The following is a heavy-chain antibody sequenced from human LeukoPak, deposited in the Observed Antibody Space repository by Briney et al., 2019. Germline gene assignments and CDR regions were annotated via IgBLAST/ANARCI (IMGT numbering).Heavy chain of an antibody. CDR3: AWRKYFSTWFEP. V-gene: IGHV5-51*01. CDR2: IYPADLDT. D-gene: IGHD1-14*01. Sequence: GASLQISCQGSRYIFTNYWIGWARHLPGKGLEWMGIIYPADLDTQYSPSFQGQVTISVDKSTNTAYLQWSSLKASDTAMYYCAWRKYFSTWFEPWGQGTLGTVSA. CDR1: RYIFTNYW. J-gene: IGHJ5*02.